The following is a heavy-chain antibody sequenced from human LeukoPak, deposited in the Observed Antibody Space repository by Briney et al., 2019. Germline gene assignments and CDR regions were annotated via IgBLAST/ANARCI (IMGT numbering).Heavy chain of an antibody. D-gene: IGHD2-21*02. J-gene: IGHJ6*03. Sequence: GGSLRRSGAASGFTVSSNYMSWVRQAPGKGLEWVSVIYSGGSTYYADSVKGRFTISGDKSKNTLYLQMNSLRAEDTAVYYWARVTETYYYYYYMDVWGKGTTVTASS. V-gene: IGHV3-66*02. CDR3: ARVTETYYYYYYMDV. CDR1: GFTVSSNY. CDR2: IYSGGST.